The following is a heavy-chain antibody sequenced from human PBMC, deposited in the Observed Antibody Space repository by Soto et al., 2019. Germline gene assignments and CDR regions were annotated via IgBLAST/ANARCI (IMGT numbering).Heavy chain of an antibody. CDR1: GGSISSYY. J-gene: IGHJ6*02. CDR3: ASTRYDFWSGYYYYYGMDV. D-gene: IGHD3-3*01. Sequence: QVQLQESGPGLVKPSETLSLTCTVSGGSISSYYWSWIRQPPGKGLEWIGYIYYSGSTTYNPSLKSRVTISVDTSKTQFSPKLSSVTAADTGVYYCASTRYDFWSGYYYYYGMDVWGQGTTVTVSS. V-gene: IGHV4-59*01. CDR2: IYYSGST.